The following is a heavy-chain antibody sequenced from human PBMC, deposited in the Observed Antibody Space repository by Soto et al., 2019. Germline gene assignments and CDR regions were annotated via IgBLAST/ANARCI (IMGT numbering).Heavy chain of an antibody. V-gene: IGHV1-2*04. D-gene: IGHD3-16*02. Sequence: ASVKVSCKASGYTFTVDYMHWVRQAPGQGLEWMGWINPNSGGTNYAQKFQGWVTMTRDTSISTAYMELGRLRSDDTAVYYCARQRGVIPAAYYFDYWGQGTLVTVSS. CDR1: GYTFTVDY. CDR2: INPNSGGT. J-gene: IGHJ4*02. CDR3: ARQRGVIPAAYYFDY.